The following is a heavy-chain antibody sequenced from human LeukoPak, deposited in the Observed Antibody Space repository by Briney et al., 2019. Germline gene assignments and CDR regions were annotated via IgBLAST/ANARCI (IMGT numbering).Heavy chain of an antibody. Sequence: SETLSLTCTVSGGSIRSSDYYWAWIRQPPGRSLEWIGSIYYSGNTHYNPSLKSRVTISVDTSKNQFSLKLSSVTAADTAVYYCARQGLIVMAGEWDFDYWGQGTLVTVSS. V-gene: IGHV4-39*01. CDR2: IYYSGNT. CDR1: GGSIRSSDYY. CDR3: ARQGLIVMAGEWDFDY. D-gene: IGHD5-24*01. J-gene: IGHJ4*02.